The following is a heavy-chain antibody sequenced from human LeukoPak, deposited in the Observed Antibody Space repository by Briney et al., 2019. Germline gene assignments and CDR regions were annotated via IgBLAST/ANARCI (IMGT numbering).Heavy chain of an antibody. CDR3: AKDSPMVRGVPYLDV. D-gene: IGHD3-10*01. CDR2: ISSSSSYI. V-gene: IGHV3-21*01. Sequence: TGGSLRLSCAASGFTFSSYSMNWVRQAPGKGLEWVSSISSSSSYIYYADSVKSRFTISRDNAKNSLYLQMNSLRAADTAVYYCAKDSPMVRGVPYLDVWGKGTTVTVSS. CDR1: GFTFSSYS. J-gene: IGHJ6*04.